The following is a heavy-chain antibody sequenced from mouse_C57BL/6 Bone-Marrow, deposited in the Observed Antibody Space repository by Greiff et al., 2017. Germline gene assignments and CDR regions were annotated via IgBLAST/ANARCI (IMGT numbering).Heavy chain of an antibody. CDR3: ARGDY. CDR2: INPNNGGT. J-gene: IGHJ4*01. Sequence: EVQLQQSGPELVKPGASVKISCKASGYTFTDYYMNWVKQSHGQSLEWIGDINPNNGGTSYNQKFKGKATLTVDKSSSTAYMELRSLTSEDSAVYDCARGDYWGQGTSVTVSA. CDR1: GYTFTDYY. V-gene: IGHV1-26*01.